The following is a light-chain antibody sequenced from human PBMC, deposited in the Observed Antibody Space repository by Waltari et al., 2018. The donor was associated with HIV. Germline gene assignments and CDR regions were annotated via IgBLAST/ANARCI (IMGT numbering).Light chain of an antibody. V-gene: IGKV4-1*01. CDR3: QQYLRSPPT. CDR2: WAS. CDR1: RSILYSSDNRNY. J-gene: IGKJ4*01. Sequence: DIVMTQSPDSLPVSLGERATINCTSSRSILYSSDNRNYLAWYQQKPRQPPRLLISWASTRESGVPDRFSGSRSGTDFALTISRLQAEDVAVYHCQQYLRSPPTFGGGTKVEIK.